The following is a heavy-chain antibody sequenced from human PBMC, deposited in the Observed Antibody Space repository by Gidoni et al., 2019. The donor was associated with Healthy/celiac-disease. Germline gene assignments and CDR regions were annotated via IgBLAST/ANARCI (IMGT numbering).Heavy chain of an antibody. Sequence: QLQLQESGPGLVKPSETLSLPCTVSGGSISSSSYYWGWIRQPPGKGLEWIGSIYYSGSTYYNPSLKSRVTISVDTSKNQFSLKLSSVTAADTAVYYCARLGLDDRIDYWGQGTLVTVSS. J-gene: IGHJ4*02. CDR1: GGSISSSSYY. CDR3: ARLGLDDRIDY. V-gene: IGHV4-39*01. D-gene: IGHD2-2*03. CDR2: IYYSGST.